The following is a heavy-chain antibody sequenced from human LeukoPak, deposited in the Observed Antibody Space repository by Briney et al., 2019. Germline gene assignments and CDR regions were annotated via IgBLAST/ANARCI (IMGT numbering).Heavy chain of an antibody. J-gene: IGHJ4*02. V-gene: IGHV3-49*04. CDR1: GFTFSSYN. Sequence: GGSLRLSCAASGFTFSSYNMNWVRQAPGKGLEWVGFIRSKAYGGTTEYAASVKGRFTISRDDSKSIAYLQMNSLKAEDTAVYYCTRGRRATHDYWGQGTLVTVSS. CDR3: TRGRRATHDY. D-gene: IGHD1-26*01. CDR2: IRSKAYGGTT.